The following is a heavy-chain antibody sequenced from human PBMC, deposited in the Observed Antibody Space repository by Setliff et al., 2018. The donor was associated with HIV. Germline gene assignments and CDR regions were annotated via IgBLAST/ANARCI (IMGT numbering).Heavy chain of an antibody. V-gene: IGHV4-31*03. CDR2: IYYSGST. CDR3: ARAEGYYDYCFNPGRYYYYYLDF. D-gene: IGHD3-22*01. Sequence: PSETLSLTCTVSGGSISSGGYFWSWIRQLPGKGLEWIGYIYYSGSTFYNPSLKSRVSISVDTAKNQFSLKLTSVTAADTAVYYCARAEGYYDYCFNPGRYYYYYLDFWGKGTTVTVSS. J-gene: IGHJ6*03. CDR1: GGSISSGGYF.